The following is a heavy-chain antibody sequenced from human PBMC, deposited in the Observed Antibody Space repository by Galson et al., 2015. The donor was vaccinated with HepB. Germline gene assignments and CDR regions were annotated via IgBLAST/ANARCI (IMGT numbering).Heavy chain of an antibody. CDR1: GFIFSNYP. CDR3: AANAPLATYYFLDY. J-gene: IGHJ4*02. CDR2: ISASASGT. Sequence: SLRLSCAASGFIFSNYPMTWVRQAPGKGLEWVSSISASASGTYYADSVKGRFTISRDNSKNTLYLHMNSLRADDTAVYYCAANAPLATYYFLDYWGQGTLVAVS. D-gene: IGHD2/OR15-2a*01. V-gene: IGHV3-23*01.